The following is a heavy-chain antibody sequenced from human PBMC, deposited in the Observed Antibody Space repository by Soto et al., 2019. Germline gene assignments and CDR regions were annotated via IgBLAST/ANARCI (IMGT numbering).Heavy chain of an antibody. CDR2: IIPIFGTA. CDR1: GGTFSSYA. D-gene: IGHD5-18*01. CDR3: ARANSYGLGYYYYGMDV. V-gene: IGHV1-69*13. J-gene: IGHJ6*02. Sequence: ASVKVSCKASGGTFSSYAISWVRQAPGQGLEWMGGIIPIFGTANYAQKFQGRVTITADESTSTAYMELSSLRSEDTAVHYCARANSYGLGYYYYGMDVWGQGTTVTV.